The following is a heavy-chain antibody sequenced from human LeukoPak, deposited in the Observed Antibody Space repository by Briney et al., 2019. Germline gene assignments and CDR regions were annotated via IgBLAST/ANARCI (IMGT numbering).Heavy chain of an antibody. D-gene: IGHD6-13*01. CDR2: IYPGDSDT. J-gene: IGHJ6*03. Sequence: GESQKISCKGSGYSFTNYWIGWVRQMPGKGLEWMGIIYPGDSDTRYSPSFQGQVTISADKSISTAYLQWSSLKASDTAMYYCARHSSSWHYYYYMDVWGKGTTVTVSS. CDR1: GYSFTNYW. CDR3: ARHSSSWHYYYYMDV. V-gene: IGHV5-51*01.